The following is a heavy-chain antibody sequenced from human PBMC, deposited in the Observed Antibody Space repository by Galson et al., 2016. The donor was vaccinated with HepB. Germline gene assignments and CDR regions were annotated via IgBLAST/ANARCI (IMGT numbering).Heavy chain of an antibody. D-gene: IGHD1-1*01. J-gene: IGHJ6*02. CDR3: ACPTGGNWTDY. CDR2: IKQDGSEK. Sequence: SLRLSCAASGFTFNSYWMAWVRQAPGKGLEWVANIKQDGSEKYYVDSVKGRFTISRDNAKNSLYLQMNSLRVEGTAVYYCACPTGGNWTDYWGQGTTVTVSS. V-gene: IGHV3-7*05. CDR1: GFTFNSYW.